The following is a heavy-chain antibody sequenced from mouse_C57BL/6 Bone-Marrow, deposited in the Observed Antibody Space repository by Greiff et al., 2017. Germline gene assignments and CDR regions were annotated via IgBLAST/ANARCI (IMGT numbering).Heavy chain of an antibody. V-gene: IGHV8-8*01. CDR1: GFSLSTFGMG. D-gene: IGHD1-1*02. CDR2: IWWDDDK. J-gene: IGHJ1*03. CDR3: AQYYGLTRWDCDV. Sequence: QVTLKECGPGLLKPSQTLSLTCSFSGFSLSTFGMGVGWIRQPSGKGLEWLAHIWWDDDKYYNPALKSRLTISKETSKNQIFLKIANMATADTAKDFCAQYYGLTRWDCDVWGTGTTVTVSS.